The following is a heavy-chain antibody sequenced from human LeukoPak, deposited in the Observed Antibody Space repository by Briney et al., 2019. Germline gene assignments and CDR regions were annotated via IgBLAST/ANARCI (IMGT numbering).Heavy chain of an antibody. CDR2: IKQDGSEK. CDR3: ARDRDGGKPAEFDP. CDR1: GFTFSSYW. D-gene: IGHD4-23*01. J-gene: IGHJ5*02. V-gene: IGHV3-7*01. Sequence: GGSLRLSCAASGFTFSSYWMNWVRQAPGKGLEWVANIKQDGSEKYYVDSVKGRFTISRDNAKNSLYLQMNSLRAEDTAVYYCARDRDGGKPAEFDPWGQGSLVSVSS.